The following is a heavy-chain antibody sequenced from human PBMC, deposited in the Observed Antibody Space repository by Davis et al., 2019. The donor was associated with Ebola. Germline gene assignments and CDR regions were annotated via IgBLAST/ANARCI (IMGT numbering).Heavy chain of an antibody. D-gene: IGHD3-22*01. Sequence: GESLKISCTVSGFTFSHYGFHWVRQAPGKGLDWLTFIRPDGIDKYYGDSVKGRFTISRDNSKNMLFLQMDSLRPEDTAVYYCARVLPHYYDGGGDYLWGQGTLVTVSS. V-gene: IGHV3-30*02. J-gene: IGHJ5*02. CDR2: IRPDGIDK. CDR3: ARVLPHYYDGGGDYL. CDR1: GFTFSHYG.